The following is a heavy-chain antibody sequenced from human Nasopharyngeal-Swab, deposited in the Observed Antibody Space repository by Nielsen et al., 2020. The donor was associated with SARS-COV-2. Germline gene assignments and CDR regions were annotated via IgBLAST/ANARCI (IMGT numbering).Heavy chain of an antibody. D-gene: IGHD3-16*01. CDR1: GSTLTDIS. V-gene: IGHV1-24*01. CDR3: AASQWGEYFDY. Sequence: ASVKVSCKASGSTLTDISMHWVRQAHGRGLEWMGCFDPEDGETIYAQKFQGRVTMTEDTSIDTAYMELRSLRSEDTAVYYCAASQWGEYFDYWGQGTLVSVSS. J-gene: IGHJ4*02. CDR2: FDPEDGET.